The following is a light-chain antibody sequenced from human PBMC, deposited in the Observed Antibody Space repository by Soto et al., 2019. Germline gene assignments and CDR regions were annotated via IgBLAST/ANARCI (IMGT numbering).Light chain of an antibody. CDR2: EVR. Sequence: QSALTQPASVSGSPGQSITISCTGTTSDIGGYNHVSWHQQHPGKAPKLMIHEVRYRPSGVSNRFSGSKSGNTASLTISGLQAEDEADYYCSSYASSGTLVFGGGTKVTVL. V-gene: IGLV2-14*01. CDR3: SSYASSGTLV. CDR1: TSDIGGYNH. J-gene: IGLJ3*02.